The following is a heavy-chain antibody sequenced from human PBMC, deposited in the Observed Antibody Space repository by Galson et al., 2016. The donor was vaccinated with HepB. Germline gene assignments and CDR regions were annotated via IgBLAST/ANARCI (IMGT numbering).Heavy chain of an antibody. CDR3: AHSRMQEKGAFGY. D-gene: IGHD1-26*01. V-gene: IGHV2-5*02. Sequence: PALVKPTQTLTLTCTFSGFSLTSTGVGVGWIRQPPGKALEWLALIYWDDDERYSPSLKNRLTITKDIYKSQVVLRMTTMEAVDTATYYCAHSRMQEKGAFGYGGQGTLVTVSS. CDR1: GFSLTSTGVG. CDR2: IYWDDDE. J-gene: IGHJ4*02.